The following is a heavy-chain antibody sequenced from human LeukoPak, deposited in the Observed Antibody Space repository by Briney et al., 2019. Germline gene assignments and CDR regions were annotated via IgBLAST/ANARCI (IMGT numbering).Heavy chain of an antibody. V-gene: IGHV3-66*01. Sequence: GGSLRLSCAASGFTFSDYYMSWVRQAPGKGLEWVSVIYSGGSTYYADSVKGRFTISRDNSKNTLYLQMNSLRAEDTAVYYCVRYEVGRDGYNSAFDYWGQGTLVTVSS. CDR3: VRYEVGRDGYNSAFDY. CDR1: GFTFSDYY. J-gene: IGHJ4*02. CDR2: IYSGGST. D-gene: IGHD5-24*01.